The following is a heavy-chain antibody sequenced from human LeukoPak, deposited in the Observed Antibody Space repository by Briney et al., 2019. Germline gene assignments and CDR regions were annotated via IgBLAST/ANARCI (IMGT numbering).Heavy chain of an antibody. CDR2: IYSGGST. V-gene: IGHV3-53*01. CDR3: GGDGDRSGWSDY. CDR1: GFSVSSNY. D-gene: IGHD6-19*01. J-gene: IGHJ4*02. Sequence: GGSLRLSCAASGFSVSSNYMSWVRQAPGKGLEWVSVIYSGGSTYYADSVKGRLTISRDNSKNTLYLQMNSPRAADKAVYYCGGDGDRSGWSDYWGQGTLVTVSS.